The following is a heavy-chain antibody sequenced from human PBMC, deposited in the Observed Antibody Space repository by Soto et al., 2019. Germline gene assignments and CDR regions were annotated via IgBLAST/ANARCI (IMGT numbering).Heavy chain of an antibody. CDR3: ARAGITMVRGVNYYYYYYGMDV. J-gene: IGHJ6*02. Sequence: GASVKVSCKASGYTFTGYYMHWVRQAPGQGLEWMGWINPNSGGTNYAQKFQGWVTMTRDTSIGTAYMELSRLRSDDTAVYYCARAGITMVRGVNYYYYYYGMDVWGQGTTVTVSS. V-gene: IGHV1-2*04. CDR2: INPNSGGT. D-gene: IGHD3-10*01. CDR1: GYTFTGYY.